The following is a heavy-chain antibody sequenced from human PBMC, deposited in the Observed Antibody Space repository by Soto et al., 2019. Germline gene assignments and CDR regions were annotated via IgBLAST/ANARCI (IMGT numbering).Heavy chain of an antibody. D-gene: IGHD6-13*01. CDR2: ISYDGSNK. Sequence: GGSLRLSCAASGFTFSTYGMHWVRQAPGKGLEWVAVISYDGSNKYYADSVKGRFTISRDNSKDTLYLQMNSLRAEDTAVHYCAKTMSSWTHVDYWGQGTLVTVSS. CDR1: GFTFSTYG. J-gene: IGHJ4*02. V-gene: IGHV3-30*18. CDR3: AKTMSSWTHVDY.